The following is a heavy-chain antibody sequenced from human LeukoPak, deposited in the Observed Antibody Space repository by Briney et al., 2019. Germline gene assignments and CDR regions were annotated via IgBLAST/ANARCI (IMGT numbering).Heavy chain of an antibody. J-gene: IGHJ4*02. Sequence: ASVKVSCKASGYTFTSYGISWVRQAPGQGLEWMGWISAYNGNTNYAQKLQGRVTMTTDTSTSTAYMELRSLRSDDTAVYYCARAPYYYDSSGIYYFDYWGQGTLVTVSS. V-gene: IGHV1-18*01. CDR2: ISAYNGNT. D-gene: IGHD3-22*01. CDR3: ARAPYYYDSSGIYYFDY. CDR1: GYTFTSYG.